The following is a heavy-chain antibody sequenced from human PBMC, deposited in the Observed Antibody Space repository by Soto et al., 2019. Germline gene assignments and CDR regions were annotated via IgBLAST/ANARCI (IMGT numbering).Heavy chain of an antibody. D-gene: IGHD2-2*01. J-gene: IGHJ3*02. Sequence: QVQLVQSGAEVKKPGASVKVSCKASGYTFTSYAIHWVRQAPGQRIEWMGWINAGTGDTKSSEKFQGRVTITRDTSVTTAYMYVRSLRSKDTAVYYCARPIGYCSSTSCGHGFDNWVQGTMVTVS. CDR1: GYTFTSYA. V-gene: IGHV1-3*01. CDR3: ARPIGYCSSTSCGHGFDN. CDR2: INAGTGDT.